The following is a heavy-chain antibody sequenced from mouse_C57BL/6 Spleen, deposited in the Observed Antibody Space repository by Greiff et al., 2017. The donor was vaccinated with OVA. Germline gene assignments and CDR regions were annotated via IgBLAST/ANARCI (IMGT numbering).Heavy chain of an antibody. J-gene: IGHJ4*01. CDR3: ARYDSLYYYAMDY. CDR2: INPNNGGT. Sequence: EVQGVESGPELVKPGASVKMSCKASGYTFTDYNMHWVKQSHGKSLEWIGYINPNNGGTSYNQKFKGKATLTVNKSSSTAYMELRSLTSEDSAVYYCARYDSLYYYAMDYWGQGTSVTVSS. D-gene: IGHD2-4*01. V-gene: IGHV1-22*01. CDR1: GYTFTDYN.